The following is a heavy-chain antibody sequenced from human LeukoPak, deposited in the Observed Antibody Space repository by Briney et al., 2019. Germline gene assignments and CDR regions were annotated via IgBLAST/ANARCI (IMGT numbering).Heavy chain of an antibody. CDR1: GGSFSGYY. J-gene: IGHJ4*02. CDR2: INHSGST. CDR3: APGWPTLDY. D-gene: IGHD2-15*01. V-gene: IGHV4-34*01. Sequence: SETLSLTCAVYGGSFSGYYWSWIRQPPGKGLEWIGEINHSGSTNYNPSLKSRVTISVDTSKNQFSLKLSSVTAADTAVYYCAPGWPTLDYWGQGTRVTVSS.